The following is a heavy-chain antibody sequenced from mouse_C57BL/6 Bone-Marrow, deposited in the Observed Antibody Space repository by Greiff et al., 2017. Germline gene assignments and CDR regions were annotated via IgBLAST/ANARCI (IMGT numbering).Heavy chain of an antibody. CDR3: ARNQDYGSSQGYFSV. D-gene: IGHD1-1*01. V-gene: IGHV7-3*01. Sequence: EVKLMESGGGLVQPGGSLCLTCAASGFTFTDYYMSWVRQPSGRALEWLGFIRNKATGSTTEYCASVKCRFTISRENSQSILYLQMNALRAEDSATYYCARNQDYGSSQGYFSVWGTEATVT. CDR2: IRNKATGSTT. CDR1: GFTFTDYY. J-gene: IGHJ1*03.